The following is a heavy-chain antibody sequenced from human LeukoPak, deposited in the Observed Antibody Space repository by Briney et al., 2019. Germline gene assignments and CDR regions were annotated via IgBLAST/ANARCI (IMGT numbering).Heavy chain of an antibody. V-gene: IGHV3-7*04. Sequence: PGGSLRLSCTASGFTLSRYWMSWVRQAPGKGLEWVADIKGDGSKKYYADSVKGRFTISRDNSKNTVYLQMNSLRIEDTAVYYCAKDRGFSFASGSSELDYWGQGTQVTVSS. J-gene: IGHJ4*02. D-gene: IGHD3-10*01. CDR1: GFTLSRYW. CDR3: AKDRGFSFASGSSELDY. CDR2: IKGDGSKK.